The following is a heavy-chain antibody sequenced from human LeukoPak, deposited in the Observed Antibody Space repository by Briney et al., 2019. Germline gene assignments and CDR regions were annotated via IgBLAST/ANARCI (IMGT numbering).Heavy chain of an antibody. J-gene: IGHJ4*02. V-gene: IGHV5-51*01. CDR3: ARRGAPDRTGTSAYFDY. CDR2: IYPGDSDT. Sequence: GESLKISCKGSGYSFTSYWIGWVRQMPGKGLEWMGIIYPGDSDTRYSPSFQGQVTISADKSISTAYLQWSSLKASDTAMYYCARRGAPDRTGTSAYFDYWGQGSLVTVSS. CDR1: GYSFTSYW. D-gene: IGHD1-1*01.